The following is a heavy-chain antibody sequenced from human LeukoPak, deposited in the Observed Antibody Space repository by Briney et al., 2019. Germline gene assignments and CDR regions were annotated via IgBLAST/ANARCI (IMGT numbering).Heavy chain of an antibody. J-gene: IGHJ4*02. CDR3: ARAGLNGDVDY. V-gene: IGHV4-34*01. D-gene: IGHD4-17*01. Sequence: SETLSLTCAVYGGSFSGYYWSWIRQPPGKGLEWFGEINHSGSTNYNPSLKSRVTISVDTSKNQFSLKLSSVTAADTAVYYCARAGLNGDVDYWGQGTLVTVSS. CDR1: GGSFSGYY. CDR2: INHSGST.